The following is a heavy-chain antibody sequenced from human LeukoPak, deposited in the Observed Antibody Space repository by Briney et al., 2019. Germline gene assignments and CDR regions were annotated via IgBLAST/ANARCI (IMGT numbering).Heavy chain of an antibody. CDR1: GFTLSSYS. V-gene: IGHV3-21*04. D-gene: IGHD3-3*01. Sequence: GGSLRLSCAASGFTLSSYSMNWVRQAPGKGLEWVSSISSSSSYIYYADSVKGRFTISRDNAKKSLFLQMNSLRAEDTAVYYCAKNFWFFSGYFDLWGRGTLVTVSS. CDR2: ISSSSSYI. J-gene: IGHJ2*01. CDR3: AKNFWFFSGYFDL.